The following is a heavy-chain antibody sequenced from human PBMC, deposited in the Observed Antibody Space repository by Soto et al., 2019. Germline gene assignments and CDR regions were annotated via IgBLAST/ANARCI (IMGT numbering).Heavy chain of an antibody. Sequence: QVQLVESGGGVVQPGRSLRLSCAASGFTFSSYAMHWVRQAPGKGLEWVAVISYDGSNKYYAVSVKGRFTISRDNSKNKLYLQMNSLRAEDTAVYYCAIDGYCSGGSCRNWFDPWGQGILVTVSS. CDR1: GFTFSSYA. D-gene: IGHD2-15*01. J-gene: IGHJ5*02. V-gene: IGHV3-30-3*01. CDR2: ISYDGSNK. CDR3: AIDGYCSGGSCRNWFDP.